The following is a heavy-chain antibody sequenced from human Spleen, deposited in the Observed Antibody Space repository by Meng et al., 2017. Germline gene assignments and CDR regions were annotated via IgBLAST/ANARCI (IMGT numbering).Heavy chain of an antibody. J-gene: IGHJ4*02. V-gene: IGHV3-20*04. CDR2: INWNGVST. Sequence: GGGLNRPGSSLGLSCAASGFTFDHYGMNWVRQAPGKGLEWVSGINWNGVSTNYGDSVKGRFTISRDNAKKSLYLQMNSLRAEDTARYYCARDNGNDGYDYWGQGTVVTVSS. D-gene: IGHD1-20*01. CDR3: ARDNGNDGYDY. CDR1: GFTFDHYG.